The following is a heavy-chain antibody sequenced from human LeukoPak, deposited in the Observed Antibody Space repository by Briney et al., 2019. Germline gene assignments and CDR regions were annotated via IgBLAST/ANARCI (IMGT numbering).Heavy chain of an antibody. CDR3: ARAGIAAAGTDY. CDR2: INHSGST. D-gene: IGHD6-13*01. CDR1: GGSVSGYY. Sequence: SETLSLTCAVYGGSVSGYYWSWIRQPPGKGLEWIGEINHSGSTNYNPSLKSRVTISVDTSKNQFSLKLSSVTAADTAVYYCARAGIAAAGTDYWGQGTLVTVSS. J-gene: IGHJ4*02. V-gene: IGHV4-34*01.